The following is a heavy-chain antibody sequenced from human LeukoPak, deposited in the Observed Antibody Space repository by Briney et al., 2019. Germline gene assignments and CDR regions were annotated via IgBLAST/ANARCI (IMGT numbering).Heavy chain of an antibody. D-gene: IGHD3-9*01. CDR2: IYSGGST. V-gene: IGHV3-66*01. J-gene: IGHJ4*02. Sequence: PGGSLRLSCAASGFTFSRYWMHWVRQAPGKGLEWVSVIYSGGSTYYADSVKGRFTISRDNSKNTLYLQMNSLRAEDTAVYYCAKDKTPYYDILDYWGQGTLVTVSS. CDR3: AKDKTPYYDILDY. CDR1: GFTFSRYW.